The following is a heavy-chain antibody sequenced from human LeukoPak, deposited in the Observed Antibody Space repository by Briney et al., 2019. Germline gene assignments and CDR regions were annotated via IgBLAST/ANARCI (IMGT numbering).Heavy chain of an antibody. CDR1: GFTFSSYW. J-gene: IGHJ4*02. CDR3: ARYRWFGELFTTYFDY. D-gene: IGHD3-10*01. CDR2: IKQDGSEK. V-gene: IGHV3-7*01. Sequence: GGSLRLSCAASGFTFSSYWMSWVRQAPGKGLEWVANIKQDGSEKYYVDSVKGRFTISRDNAKNSLYLQMNSLRAEDTAVYYCARYRWFGELFTTYFDYWGQGTLVTVSS.